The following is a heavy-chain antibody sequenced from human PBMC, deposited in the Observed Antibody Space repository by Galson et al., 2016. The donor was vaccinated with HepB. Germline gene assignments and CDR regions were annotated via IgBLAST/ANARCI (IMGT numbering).Heavy chain of an antibody. CDR1: GFTFSSYG. D-gene: IGHD3-22*01. CDR2: TSSDGSNK. Sequence: SLRLSCAASGFTFSSYGMHWVRQAPGKGLEWVAVTSSDGSNKHYADSVKGRFTISRDNSKNTLYLQMNSLRAEDTAFYYCARGGMFYYDSFGVGFYWGQGTLVTVSS. J-gene: IGHJ4*02. CDR3: ARGGMFYYDSFGVGFY. V-gene: IGHV3-30*03.